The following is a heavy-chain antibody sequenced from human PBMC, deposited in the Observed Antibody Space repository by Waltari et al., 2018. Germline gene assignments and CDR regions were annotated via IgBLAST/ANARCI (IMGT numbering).Heavy chain of an antibody. V-gene: IGHV5-51*03. CDR3: ASAYDGNFYWHG. CDR2: IVVGYSNA. D-gene: IGHD2-15*01. J-gene: IGHJ4*02. CDR1: GYTFTNYW. Sequence: VQLVQSGAEMKKPGESLKISWEAFGYTFTNYWIGWVRQKPGKGLEWMGIIVVGYSNARYSPSFQGQVSISADKSLNTASLQWSSLAASDTAIYYCASAYDGNFYWHGWGQGTLVTVSP.